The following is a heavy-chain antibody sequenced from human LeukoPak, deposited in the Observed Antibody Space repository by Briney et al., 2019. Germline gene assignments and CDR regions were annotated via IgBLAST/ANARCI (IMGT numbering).Heavy chain of an antibody. D-gene: IGHD3-10*01. Sequence: PGGSLRLSCAASGFTFSSYAMHWVRQAPGKGLEWVAVISYDGSNKYYADSVKGRFTISRENSKNTLYLQMNSLRAEDTAVYYCAKGPDRQLWFGELLRYFDYGGEGTLVTVSS. V-gene: IGHV3-30*04. CDR3: AKGPDRQLWFGELLRYFDY. CDR2: ISYDGSNK. CDR1: GFTFSSYA. J-gene: IGHJ4*02.